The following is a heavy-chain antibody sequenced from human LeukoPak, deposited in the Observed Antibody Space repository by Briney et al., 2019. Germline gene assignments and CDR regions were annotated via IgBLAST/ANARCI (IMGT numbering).Heavy chain of an antibody. J-gene: IGHJ5*02. CDR2: INPNSGGT. Sequence: ASVKVSCKASGYTFTGYYMHWVRQAPGQALEWMGWINPNSGGTNYAQKFQGRVTMTRDTSISTAYMELSRLRSDDTAVYYCARDHVADCSSTSCYVWFDPWGQGTLVTVSS. CDR1: GYTFTGYY. V-gene: IGHV1-2*02. D-gene: IGHD2-2*01. CDR3: ARDHVADCSSTSCYVWFDP.